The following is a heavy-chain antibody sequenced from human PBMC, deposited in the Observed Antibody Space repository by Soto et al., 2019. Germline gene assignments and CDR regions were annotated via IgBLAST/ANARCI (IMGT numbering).Heavy chain of an antibody. CDR1: GFTFSNSA. D-gene: IGHD3-9*01. CDR3: ARGVDILISYYVGYD. Sequence: QVQLVESGGGLVQPGRSQRLSCAASGFTFSNSAMHWVRQAPGKGLEWVAAIWFDGRNKYYADSVQGRFTISRDNSKNTVYLQIDSLRAEDTAVYYCARGVDILISYYVGYDWGQGTLVTVSS. V-gene: IGHV3-33*01. CDR2: IWFDGRNK. J-gene: IGHJ4*02.